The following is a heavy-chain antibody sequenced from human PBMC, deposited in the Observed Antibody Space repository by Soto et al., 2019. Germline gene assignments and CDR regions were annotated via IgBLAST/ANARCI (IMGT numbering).Heavy chain of an antibody. Sequence: PSETLSLTCTVSGDSISTYYWSWIRQPPGKGLQWIGYIFYSGGTAYNPSLKGRVTISLDTSKNQFSLTLSAVTAADTAMYYCSTRAYDTNGYYRFDPWGQGTLVTVSS. CDR3: STRAYDTNGYYRFDP. V-gene: IGHV4-59*12. D-gene: IGHD3-22*01. CDR1: GDSISTYY. J-gene: IGHJ5*01. CDR2: IFYSGGT.